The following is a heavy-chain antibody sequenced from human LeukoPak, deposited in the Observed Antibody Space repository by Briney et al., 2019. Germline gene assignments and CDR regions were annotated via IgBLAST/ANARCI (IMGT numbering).Heavy chain of an antibody. CDR3: ARHPRGITGTRGWFDP. V-gene: IGHV4-4*09. J-gene: IGHJ5*02. CDR2: IYTSGST. CDR1: GGSISSYY. Sequence: SETLSLTCTVSGGSISSYYWSWIRQPPGKGLEWIGYIYTSGSTNYNPSLKSRVTISVDTSKNQFSLKLGSVTAADTAVYYCARHPRGITGTRGWFDPWGQGTLVTVSS. D-gene: IGHD1-20*01.